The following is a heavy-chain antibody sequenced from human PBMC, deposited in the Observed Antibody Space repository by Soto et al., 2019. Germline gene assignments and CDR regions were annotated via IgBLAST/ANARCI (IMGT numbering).Heavy chain of an antibody. D-gene: IGHD1-26*01. CDR1: GGSISSYY. CDR2: IYYSGST. Sequence: QVQLQESGPGLVKPSETLSLTCTVSGGSISSYYWSWIRQPPGKGLEWIGYIYYSGSTNYNPSLKSRVTISVDTSKNQFSLKLSSVTAADTAVYYCALYSGSYYYYSMDVWGQGTTVTVSS. V-gene: IGHV4-59*01. CDR3: ALYSGSYYYYSMDV. J-gene: IGHJ6*02.